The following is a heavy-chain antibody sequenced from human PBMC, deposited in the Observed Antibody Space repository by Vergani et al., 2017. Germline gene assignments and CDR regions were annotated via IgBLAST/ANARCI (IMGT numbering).Heavy chain of an antibody. J-gene: IGHJ6*03. CDR2: LYYSGST. CDR3: ARHKEQLFTGNYYYYYYMDV. Sequence: QLQLQESDPGLVKPSETLSLTCTVSGSSIRSTFYYWGWIRQPPGKGLEWIGTLYYSGSTYYNPSLKSRVTISVDTSKNQFSLKLNSVTAADTAVYYCARHKEQLFTGNYYYYYYMDVWGKGTTVTVSS. CDR1: GSSIRSTFYY. D-gene: IGHD2-8*02. V-gene: IGHV4-39*01.